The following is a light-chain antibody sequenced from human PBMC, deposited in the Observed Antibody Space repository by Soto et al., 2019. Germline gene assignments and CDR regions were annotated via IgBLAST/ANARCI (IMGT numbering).Light chain of an antibody. CDR3: QVWDSRGV. J-gene: IGLJ1*01. V-gene: IGLV3-21*04. Sequence: SYELTQPPSVSVAPGKTARITCGGNNIGSKSVHWYQQKPGQAPVLVIYYDSDRPSGIPERFSGSNSGNTATLTISRVEAGDEADYYCQVWDSRGVFGTGTKVTVL. CDR2: YDS. CDR1: NIGSKS.